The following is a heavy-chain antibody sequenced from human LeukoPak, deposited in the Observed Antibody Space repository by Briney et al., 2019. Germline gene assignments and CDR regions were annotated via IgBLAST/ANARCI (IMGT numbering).Heavy chain of an antibody. CDR2: IKLDGSEK. CDR1: GFTFGKYW. V-gene: IGHV3-7*03. Sequence: GGSLRLSCVASGFTFGKYWMSWVRQAPGKGLEWVANIKLDGSEKNYVDSVKGRFTISRDNTKNSLYLQMNSLRAEDTAVYYCTRPSFDSSVSGVVYWGQGTLVTVSS. J-gene: IGHJ4*02. CDR3: TRPSFDSSVSGVVY. D-gene: IGHD3-22*01.